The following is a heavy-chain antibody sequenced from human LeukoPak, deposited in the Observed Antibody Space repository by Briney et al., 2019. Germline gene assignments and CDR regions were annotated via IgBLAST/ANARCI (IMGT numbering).Heavy chain of an antibody. CDR2: FDPEDGET. Sequence: ASVKVSCKVSGYTLTELSMHWVRQAPGKGLEWMGGFDPEDGETIYAQKFQGRVTMTEDTSADTACMELSSLRSEDTAVYYCATNILVRDIINWFDPWGQGTLVTVSS. D-gene: IGHD3-10*01. CDR3: ATNILVRDIINWFDP. CDR1: GYTLTELS. J-gene: IGHJ5*02. V-gene: IGHV1-24*01.